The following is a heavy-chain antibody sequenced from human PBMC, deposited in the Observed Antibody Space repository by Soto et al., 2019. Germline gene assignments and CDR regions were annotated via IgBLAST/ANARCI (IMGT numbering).Heavy chain of an antibody. V-gene: IGHV4-34*01. Sequence: SETLSLTCAVYGGSFSGYYWSWIRQPPGKGLEWIGEINHSKSTNYNPSIKSRVTISVDTSKNQFSLKLSSVTAEDTAVYYCARAGVLRYFDWSQYYYYGMDVWGQGTTVT. CDR1: GGSFSGYY. J-gene: IGHJ6*02. D-gene: IGHD3-9*01. CDR2: INHSKST. CDR3: ARAGVLRYFDWSQYYYYGMDV.